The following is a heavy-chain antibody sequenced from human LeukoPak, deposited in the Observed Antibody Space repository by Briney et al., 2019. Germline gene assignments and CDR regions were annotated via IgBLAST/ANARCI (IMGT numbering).Heavy chain of an antibody. CDR2: LGGGGIDT. D-gene: IGHD1-26*01. J-gene: IGHJ6*03. CDR1: GFTFSNFA. V-gene: IGHV3-23*01. CDR3: AKDRSQIYYNYYMDV. Sequence: GGSLRLSCAASGFTFSNFAMSWFRQPPGKGLKGVSTLGGGGIDTYYADSVKGRFTISRDNSKNTLYLHMNSLRAEDTAVYYCAKDRSQIYYNYYMDVWGKGPRSPSP.